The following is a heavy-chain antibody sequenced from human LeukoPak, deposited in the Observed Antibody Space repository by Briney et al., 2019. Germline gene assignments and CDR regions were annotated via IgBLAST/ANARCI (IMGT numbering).Heavy chain of an antibody. CDR3: GRGNARRLTTYLLFDL. J-gene: IGHJ4*02. V-gene: IGHV1-2*02. CDR2: VNTLSGVT. CDR1: GYTFTGYY. D-gene: IGHD1-1*01. Sequence: ASVKVSCKASGYTFTGYYIHWVRQAPGQRREWMGWVNTLSGVTSYAQRFQGRVTLIRDTSISTAYMDLGSLTSDDTAVYFCGRGNARRLTTYLLFDLWGQGTHVTVSS.